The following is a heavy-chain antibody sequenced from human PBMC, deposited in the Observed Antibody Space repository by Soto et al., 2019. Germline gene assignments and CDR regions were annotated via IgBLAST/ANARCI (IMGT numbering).Heavy chain of an antibody. CDR2: ITVYNGNT. J-gene: IGHJ1*01. CDR3: ARGYYDSSGYYYRY. D-gene: IGHD3-22*01. V-gene: IGHV1-18*01. Sequence: ASVKVSCKGSGYTFSSYSITWGRQAPGQGLEWVGRITVYNGNTDNAQKFQGRISMTTDTSTSTAYMELRSLRSDDTAVYYCARGYYDSSGYYYRYWGQGTLVTVSS. CDR1: GYTFSSYS.